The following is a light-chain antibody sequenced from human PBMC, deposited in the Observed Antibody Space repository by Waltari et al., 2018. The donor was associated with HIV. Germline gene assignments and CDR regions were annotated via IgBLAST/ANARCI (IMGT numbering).Light chain of an antibody. CDR2: LGS. V-gene: IGKV2-28*01. CDR3: MQALQTPRT. CDR1: QSLLESNGYNY. Sequence: DIVMTQSPLSLPVTPGEPASISCRSSQSLLESNGYNYLDWYLQKPGQSPQLLIYLGSNRASGVPDRFSGSGSGTDFTLKISRVEAGDVGVYYCMQALQTPRTFGQGTKVEIK. J-gene: IGKJ1*01.